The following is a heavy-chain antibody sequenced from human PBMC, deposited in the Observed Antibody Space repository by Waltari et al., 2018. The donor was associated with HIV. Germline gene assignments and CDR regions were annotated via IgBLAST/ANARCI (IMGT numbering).Heavy chain of an antibody. J-gene: IGHJ6*02. D-gene: IGHD2-2*02. CDR1: GFTLSSYE. CDR2: IGSSGTTI. CDR3: ARVNQVLYYGMDV. Sequence: EMQLVESGGGLVQPGGSLRLSCVASGFTLSSYEMNWVRQAPGKGVEWISYIGSSGTTISYADSVKGRFTFSRDNAKKSLFLQMNSLRVEDTAVYWCARVNQVLYYGMDVWGQGTTVTVSS. V-gene: IGHV3-48*03.